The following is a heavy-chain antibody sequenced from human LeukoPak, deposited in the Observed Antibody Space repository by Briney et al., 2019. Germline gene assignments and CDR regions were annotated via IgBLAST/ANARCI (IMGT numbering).Heavy chain of an antibody. D-gene: IGHD4-17*01. CDR3: TREPSGVTTNSAFDI. CDR2: IRSKAYGGTT. Sequence: PGGSLRLSCTASGFTFGDYAMSWVRQAPGKGLEWVGFIRSKAYGGTTEYAASVKGRFTISRDDSKSIAYLQMNSLKTEDTAVYYCTREPSGVTTNSAFDIWGQGTMVTVSS. CDR1: GFTFGDYA. V-gene: IGHV3-49*04. J-gene: IGHJ3*02.